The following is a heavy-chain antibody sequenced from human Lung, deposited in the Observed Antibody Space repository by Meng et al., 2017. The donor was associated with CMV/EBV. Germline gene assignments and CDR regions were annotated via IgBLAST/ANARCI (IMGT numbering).Heavy chain of an antibody. Sequence: SETLSLTXAVYGGSFSGYYWSWIRQPPGKGLEWIGEINHSGSTNYNPSLKSRVTISVDTSKNQFSLKLSSVTAADTAVYYCARLRFLEWLPLDAFDIWGQGTMVTVSS. CDR1: GGSFSGYY. D-gene: IGHD3-3*01. CDR3: ARLRFLEWLPLDAFDI. CDR2: INHSGST. V-gene: IGHV4-34*01. J-gene: IGHJ3*02.